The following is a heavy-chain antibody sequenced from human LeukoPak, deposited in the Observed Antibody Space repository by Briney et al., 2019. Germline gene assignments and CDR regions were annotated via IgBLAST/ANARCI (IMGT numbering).Heavy chain of an antibody. CDR2: IYPDDSDV. CDR3: ARGVYRDNPRAFDL. V-gene: IGHV5-51*01. D-gene: IGHD3-10*01. CDR1: KHIFTNKW. Sequence: GESLKISCKGSKHIFTNKWIGWVRQMPGKGLQWIGIIYPDDSDVKYSPSFQGQVTISVDTSTNTAFLQLKSLKVADTAIYYCARGVYRDNPRAFDLWAQGTMVTVSS. J-gene: IGHJ3*01.